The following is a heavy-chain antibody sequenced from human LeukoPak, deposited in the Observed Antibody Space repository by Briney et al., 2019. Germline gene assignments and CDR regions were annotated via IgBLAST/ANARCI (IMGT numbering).Heavy chain of an antibody. J-gene: IGHJ3*02. CDR1: GFTFSSYE. CDR2: ISSSGSTI. CDR3: ARYYYDSSGLGDAFDI. V-gene: IGHV3-48*03. D-gene: IGHD3-22*01. Sequence: GGSLRLSCAASGFTFSSYEMNWVRQAPGKGLEWVPYISSSGSTIYYADSVKGRFTISRDNAKNSLYLQMNSLRAEDTAVYYCARYYYDSSGLGDAFDIWGQGTMVTVSS.